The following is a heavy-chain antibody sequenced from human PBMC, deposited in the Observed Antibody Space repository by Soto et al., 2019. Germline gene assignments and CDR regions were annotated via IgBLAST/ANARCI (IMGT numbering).Heavy chain of an antibody. Sequence: QVQLQESGPGLVKPSGTLSLTCAVSGGSISSSNWWCWVRQPPGKGLEWMGEIYHSGSTNYNPSPKSRVTKAGDKSKNQFPLKPSSVTAADTAGDYRARLRLRQIDGMDVWGQGTTVTVSS. CDR2: IYHSGST. CDR1: GGSISSSNW. V-gene: IGHV4-4*02. CDR3: ARLRLRQIDGMDV. D-gene: IGHD2-15*01. J-gene: IGHJ6*02.